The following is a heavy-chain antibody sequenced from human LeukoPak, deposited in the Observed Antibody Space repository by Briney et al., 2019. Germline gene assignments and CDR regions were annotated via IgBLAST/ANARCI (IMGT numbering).Heavy chain of an antibody. J-gene: IGHJ4*02. CDR3: ARAMGIAVAGAIDY. CDR1: GGTFSSYA. Sequence: GASVKVSCKASGGTFSSYAISWVRQAPGQGLEWMGGIIPIFDTANYAQKFQGRVTITADESSSTAYMELSSLRSEDTAVYYCARAMGIAVAGAIDYWGQGTLVTVSS. V-gene: IGHV1-69*01. CDR2: IIPIFDTA. D-gene: IGHD6-19*01.